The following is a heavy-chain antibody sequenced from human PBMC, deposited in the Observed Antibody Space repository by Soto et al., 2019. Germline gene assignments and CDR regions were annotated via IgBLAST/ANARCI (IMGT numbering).Heavy chain of an antibody. J-gene: IGHJ4*02. V-gene: IGHV4-31*03. CDR1: GGSISSGGYY. CDR3: ARDTVVGGFDY. Sequence: SETLSLTCTVSGGSISSGGYYWSWIRQHPGKGLEWIGYIYYSGSTYYNPSLKSRVTISVDTSKNQFSLKLSSVTAADTAVYYCARDTVVGGFDYWGQGTLVTVSS. CDR2: IYYSGST. D-gene: IGHD1-26*01.